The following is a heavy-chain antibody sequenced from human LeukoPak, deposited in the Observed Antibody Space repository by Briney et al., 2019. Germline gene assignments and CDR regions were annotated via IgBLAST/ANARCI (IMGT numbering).Heavy chain of an antibody. CDR3: ARDRPDRGYSYGRDFDY. J-gene: IGHJ4*02. V-gene: IGHV3-48*03. CDR2: ISRGGDEI. CDR1: GFSFSSYE. D-gene: IGHD5-18*01. Sequence: GGSLILSCAAFGFSFSSYEMNWVRQAPGKGLQWISYISRGGDEIYYGDSVKGRFTVSRDNAKNSLYLQMNSLRAEDTAVYYCARDRPDRGYSYGRDFDYWGQGTLVTVSS.